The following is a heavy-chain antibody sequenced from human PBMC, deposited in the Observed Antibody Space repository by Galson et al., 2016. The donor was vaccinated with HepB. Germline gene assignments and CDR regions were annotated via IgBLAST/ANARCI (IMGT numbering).Heavy chain of an antibody. CDR3: AKVYLPPPNDAYDV. V-gene: IGHV3-15*01. J-gene: IGHJ3*01. Sequence: SLRLSCAVSGFPFIHAWMSWVRQAPGKGLEWVGRIKSKGGGGTIDYAAPVKGRFTISRDDSKNMSYLQMNSLRSEDTAVYYCAKVYLPPPNDAYDVWGQGTLVTVSS. D-gene: IGHD2-8*01. CDR2: IKSKGGGGTI. CDR1: GFPFIHAW.